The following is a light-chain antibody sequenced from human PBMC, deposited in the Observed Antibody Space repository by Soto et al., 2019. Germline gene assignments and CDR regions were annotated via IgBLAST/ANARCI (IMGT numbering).Light chain of an antibody. V-gene: IGKV3-15*01. Sequence: EIVMTQSPATLSVSPGERVTLSCRASQSVRSNLAWYQQKPGQAPRLLISGASTRATGIPAKFSGSGSGTEFTLSISILQAEDFAVYYCQQYNNWPLTFGQGTKVEIK. CDR1: QSVRSN. CDR3: QQYNNWPLT. CDR2: GAS. J-gene: IGKJ1*01.